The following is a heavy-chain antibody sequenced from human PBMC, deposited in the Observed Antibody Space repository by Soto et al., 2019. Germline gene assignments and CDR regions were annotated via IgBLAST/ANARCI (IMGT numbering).Heavy chain of an antibody. CDR1: GFTVSDNY. CDR2: IYGGGST. CDR3: ARDLFGNYGMDV. Sequence: EVQRVESGGGLVQPGGSLRISCAASGFTVSDNYMSWVRQAPGKGLEWVSIIYGGGSTYYAASVKGRFTISRDNSKNTLFLQMNNLRAEDTAVYYCARDLFGNYGMDVWGQGTTVTVSS. V-gene: IGHV3-66*01. J-gene: IGHJ6*02. D-gene: IGHD3-10*01.